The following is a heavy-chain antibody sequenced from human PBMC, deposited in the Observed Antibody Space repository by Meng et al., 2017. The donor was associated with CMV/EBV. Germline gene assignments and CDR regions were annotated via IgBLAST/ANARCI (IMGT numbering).Heavy chain of an antibody. V-gene: IGHV3-23*01. Sequence: SGIPVSSDDMSWVRQAPGKGLESVSAISGSGGSTYYADSVKGRLTISRDNSKNKLYLQMNSLRAEDTAVYYCAKDVSSGYYHPYFDYWGQGTLVTVSS. D-gene: IGHD3-22*01. J-gene: IGHJ4*02. CDR1: GIPVSSDD. CDR3: AKDVSSGYYHPYFDY. CDR2: ISGSGGST.